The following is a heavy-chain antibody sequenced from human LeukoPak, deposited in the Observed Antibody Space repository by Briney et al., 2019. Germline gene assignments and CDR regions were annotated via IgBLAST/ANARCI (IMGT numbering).Heavy chain of an antibody. V-gene: IGHV3-53*01. CDR2: IHSGGST. J-gene: IGHJ6*02. D-gene: IGHD3-22*01. CDR1: GFTVSSNY. Sequence: GSLRLSCAASGFTVSSNYMSWVRQAPGKGLEWVSVIHSGGSTYYADSVKGRFTISRDNAKNTLYLQMNSLRAEDTAVYYCARTYNYDSSGYYLPYYYYGMDVWGQGTTVTVSS. CDR3: ARTYNYDSSGYYLPYYYYGMDV.